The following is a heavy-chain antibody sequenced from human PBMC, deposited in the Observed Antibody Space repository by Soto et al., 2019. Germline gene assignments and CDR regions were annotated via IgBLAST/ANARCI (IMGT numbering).Heavy chain of an antibody. V-gene: IGHV1-69*13. CDR1: GGPFSSYA. J-gene: IGHJ4*02. Sequence: SVKVSFKASGGPFSSYAISLVRQAPGQGLEWMGGIIPIFGTANYAQKFQGRVTITADESTSTAYMELSSLRSEDTAVYYCARTSRSYFDYWGQGTMVTVSS. CDR3: ARTSRSYFDY. D-gene: IGHD2-2*01. CDR2: IIPIFGTA.